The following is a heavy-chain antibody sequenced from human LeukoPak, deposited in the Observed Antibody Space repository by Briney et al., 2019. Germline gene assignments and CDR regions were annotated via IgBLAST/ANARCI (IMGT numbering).Heavy chain of an antibody. Sequence: GASVKVSCKASGYTFTSYGISWVRQAPGQGLEWMGGIIPIFGTANYAQKFQGRVTITADESTSTAYMELSSLRSEDTAVYYCARELSSGYPLNYFDYWGQGTLVTVSS. V-gene: IGHV1-69*13. CDR2: IIPIFGTA. CDR3: ARELSSGYPLNYFDY. CDR1: GYTFTSYG. J-gene: IGHJ4*02. D-gene: IGHD3-22*01.